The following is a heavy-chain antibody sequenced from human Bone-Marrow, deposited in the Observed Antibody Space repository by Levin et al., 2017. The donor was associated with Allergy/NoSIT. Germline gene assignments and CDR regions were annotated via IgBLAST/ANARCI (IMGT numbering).Heavy chain of an antibody. J-gene: IGHJ6*02. CDR2: INHSGST. CDR1: GGSFSGYY. D-gene: IGHD3-22*01. Sequence: SETLSLTCAVYGGSFSGYYWSWIRQPPGKGLEWIGEINHSGSTNYNPSLKSRVTISVDTSKNQFSLKLSSVTAADTAVYYCARGPNITMIVVAPLNYGMDGWGQGTTVTVSS. V-gene: IGHV4-34*01. CDR3: ARGPNITMIVVAPLNYGMDG.